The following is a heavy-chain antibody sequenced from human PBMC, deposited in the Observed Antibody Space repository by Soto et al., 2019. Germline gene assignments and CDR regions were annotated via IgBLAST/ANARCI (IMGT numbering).Heavy chain of an antibody. Sequence: ASVKVSCTASGYTLTSYEINWVRQATVQGLEWVAWMNPISGNTGYAQKFHGRTTMSRDTSISTAYMELSSLRSEDTAVYYCARVFCSGGSCSSRPPRNYFDDWGQGTLVTVSS. J-gene: IGHJ4*02. CDR1: GYTLTSYE. CDR2: MNPISGNT. D-gene: IGHD2-15*01. V-gene: IGHV1-8*01. CDR3: ARVFCSGGSCSSRPPRNYFDD.